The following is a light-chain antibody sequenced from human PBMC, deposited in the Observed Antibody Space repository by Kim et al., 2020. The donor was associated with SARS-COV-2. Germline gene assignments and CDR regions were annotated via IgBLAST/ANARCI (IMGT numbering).Light chain of an antibody. CDR1: QSFNFNH. J-gene: IGKJ2*01. CDR3: QQYDSSPPVT. Sequence: STGERATLHRKATQSFNFNHLARFQHKPGQAPRLLIYGASSKATGIPDRFSGSGSGTDFTLTIHRLEPEGFAVYYCQQYDSSPPVTFGQGTKLEI. CDR2: GAS. V-gene: IGKV3-20*01.